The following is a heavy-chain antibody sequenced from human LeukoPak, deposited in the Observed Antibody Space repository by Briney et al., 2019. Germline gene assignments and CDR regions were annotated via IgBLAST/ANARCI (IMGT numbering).Heavy chain of an antibody. CDR2: IQHDGSED. J-gene: IGHJ6*03. CDR1: GFTFSNYW. V-gene: IGHV3-7*01. D-gene: IGHD3-9*01. CDR3: ARANDNYYYYYMDV. Sequence: PGGSLRLSCAASGFTFSNYWMTWVRQAPGKGLEWVANIQHDGSEDYYLDSVKGRFTISRDNAKNSLYLQMNSLRAEDTAVYYCARANDNYYYYYMDVWGKGTTVTIS.